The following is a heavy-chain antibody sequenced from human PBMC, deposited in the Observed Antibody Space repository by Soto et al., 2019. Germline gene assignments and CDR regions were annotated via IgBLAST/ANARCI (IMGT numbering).Heavy chain of an antibody. V-gene: IGHV2-5*02. CDR1: GFSLSTRGVG. CDR2: IYWDDDR. D-gene: IGHD3-3*01. Sequence: SGPTLVNPTQTLTLTCSFSGFSLSTRGVGVGWIRQPPGKALEWLALIYWDDDRRYSPSLKSRLTITKDTSKTQVVLTMTDLENVDTATYYGFYTCQLGLPYHLDYWGQGSLVTGSS. CDR3: FYTCQLGLPYHLDY. J-gene: IGHJ4*02.